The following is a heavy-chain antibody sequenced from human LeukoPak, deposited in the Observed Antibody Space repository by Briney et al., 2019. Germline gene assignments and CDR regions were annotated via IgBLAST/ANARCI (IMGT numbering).Heavy chain of an antibody. CDR1: GFTFSNYG. Sequence: PGRSLRLSCAASGFTFSNYGMHGVRQGPGKGLDFVAFIWYDGSNKYYADSVKGLFTISTDNSKKTLCLQMNSLTAEDTAVYYCARDSPWFDTWGQGTLVTVSS. J-gene: IGHJ5*02. CDR2: IWYDGSNK. V-gene: IGHV3-33*01. CDR3: ARDSPWFDT.